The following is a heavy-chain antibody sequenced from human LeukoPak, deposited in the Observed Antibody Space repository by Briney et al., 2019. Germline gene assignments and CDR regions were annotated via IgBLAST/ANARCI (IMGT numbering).Heavy chain of an antibody. CDR3: ARAGIYNWNRFGY. CDR1: GGTFSSYA. CDR2: INPNSGGT. J-gene: IGHJ4*02. Sequence: ASVKVSCKASGGTFSSYALTWVRQAPGQGLEWMAWINPNSGGTKYAQKFQGRVTMTRDTSISTAYMELSRLRSDDTAVYYCARAGIYNWNRFGYWGQGTLVTVSS. D-gene: IGHD1-1*01. V-gene: IGHV1-2*02.